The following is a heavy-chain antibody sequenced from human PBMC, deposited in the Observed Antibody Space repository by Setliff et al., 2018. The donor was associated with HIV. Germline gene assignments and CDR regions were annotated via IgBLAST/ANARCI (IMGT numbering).Heavy chain of an antibody. V-gene: IGHV1-2*02. CDR1: GYTFTGYY. CDR2: INPNSGDT. J-gene: IGHJ4*02. CDR3: ARGQYCGGDCYSV. Sequence: ASVKVSCKASGYTFTGYYMHWVRQAPGQGLEWTGWINPNSGDTNYAQKFQGRVTMTRDTSISTAYMELSRLRSDDTAVYYCARGQYCGGDCYSVWGQGTLVTVSS. D-gene: IGHD2-21*02.